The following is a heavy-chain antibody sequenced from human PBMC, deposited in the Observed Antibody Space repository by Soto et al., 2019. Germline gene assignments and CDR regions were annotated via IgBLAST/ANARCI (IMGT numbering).Heavy chain of an antibody. CDR3: ATDYSSGWMNDAFDI. D-gene: IGHD6-19*01. V-gene: IGHV1-24*01. CDR1: GYTLTELS. CDR2: FDPEDGET. Sequence: ASVKVSCKVSGYTLTELSMHWVRQAPGEGLEWMGGFDPEDGETIYAQKFQGRVTMTEDTSTDTAYMELSSLRSEDTALYYCATDYSSGWMNDAFDIWGQGTMVTVSS. J-gene: IGHJ3*02.